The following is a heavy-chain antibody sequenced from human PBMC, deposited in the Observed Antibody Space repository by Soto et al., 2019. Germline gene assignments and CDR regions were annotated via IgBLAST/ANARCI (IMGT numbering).Heavy chain of an antibody. Sequence: ASVKVSCKASGYPFTSSGISWVRQAPGQGLEWMGWISAYNGNTNYAQKLQGRVTMTTDTSTSTAYMELRSLRSDDTAVYCCAREDFGWFDPWGQGTPVTVSS. V-gene: IGHV1-18*01. D-gene: IGHD3-3*01. J-gene: IGHJ5*02. CDR3: AREDFGWFDP. CDR1: GYPFTSSG. CDR2: ISAYNGNT.